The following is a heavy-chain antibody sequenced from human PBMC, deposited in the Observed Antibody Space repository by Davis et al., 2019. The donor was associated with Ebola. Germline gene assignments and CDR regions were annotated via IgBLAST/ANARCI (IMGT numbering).Heavy chain of an antibody. Sequence: PGGSLRLSCAASGFSFRVYWMSWVRQAPGKGLEWVATVNQDGSQTYYVPSVKGRFTISRDNARDSLYLQMDSLRVEDTAIYYCARDAFSLSRYDTEDHWGQGTLVTVSS. V-gene: IGHV3-7*01. J-gene: IGHJ4*02. CDR2: VNQDGSQT. D-gene: IGHD3-9*01. CDR1: GFSFRVYW. CDR3: ARDAFSLSRYDTEDH.